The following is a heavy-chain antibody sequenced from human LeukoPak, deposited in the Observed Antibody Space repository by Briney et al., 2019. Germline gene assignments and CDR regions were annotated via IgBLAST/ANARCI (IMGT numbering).Heavy chain of an antibody. D-gene: IGHD3-10*02. V-gene: IGHV3-30*02. CDR3: AELGITMIGGV. Sequence: PGGSLRLSCAASGFTFSSYGMHWVRQAPGKGLEWVAFIRYDGNNKYYADSVKGRFTISRDNAKNSLYLQMNSLRAEDTAVYYCAELGITMIGGVWGEGTTVTISS. CDR2: IRYDGNNK. CDR1: GFTFSSYG. J-gene: IGHJ6*04.